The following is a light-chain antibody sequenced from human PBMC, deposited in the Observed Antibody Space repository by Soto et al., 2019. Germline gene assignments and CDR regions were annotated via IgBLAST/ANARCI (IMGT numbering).Light chain of an antibody. CDR3: QQYNNGYT. Sequence: EIVMTQSPATLSVPPGERATLSCRASQSVSTKLAWYQQKPGQPSRLLIYGASTRATGIPARFSGSGSGTEFTLTISSLQSDDFAFYFCQQYNNGYTFGQGTKLEIK. J-gene: IGKJ2*01. CDR1: QSVSTK. CDR2: GAS. V-gene: IGKV3-15*01.